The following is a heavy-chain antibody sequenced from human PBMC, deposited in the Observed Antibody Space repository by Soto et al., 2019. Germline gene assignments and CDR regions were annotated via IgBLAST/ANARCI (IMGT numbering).Heavy chain of an antibody. CDR1: GGSISSYY. D-gene: IGHD3-3*01. J-gene: IGHJ4*02. CDR3: AKSMRITIFGVVTDFDY. Sequence: PSETLSLTCTVPGGSISSYYWSWVRQPPGKGLEWIGYMYYGGRTNYNPSLKSRVTISVDTSKMQVSLKLSSVTAADTAGYYCAKSMRITIFGVVTDFDYWGQGTLVTVSS. CDR2: MYYGGRT. V-gene: IGHV4-59*08.